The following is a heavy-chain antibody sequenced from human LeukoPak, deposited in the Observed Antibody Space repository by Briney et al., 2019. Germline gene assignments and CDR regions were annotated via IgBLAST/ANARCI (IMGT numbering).Heavy chain of an antibody. V-gene: IGHV3-74*01. CDR1: GITVSKYW. J-gene: IGHJ6*02. CDR2: IHSDGSTT. Sequence: GGSLRLSCAVSGITVSKYWMHWVRQVPGKGLVWVSRIHSDGSTTDYADSVKGRYTITRDSAKNTLYLEMNSLRVEDTAVYYCTRDANHYGGMDVWGQGTTVTVSS. CDR3: TRDANHYGGMDV.